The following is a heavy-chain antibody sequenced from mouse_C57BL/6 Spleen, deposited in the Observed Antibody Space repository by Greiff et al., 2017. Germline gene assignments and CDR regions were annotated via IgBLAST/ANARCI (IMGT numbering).Heavy chain of an antibody. J-gene: IGHJ2*01. CDR2: IHPNSGST. Sequence: VQLQQPGAELVKPGASVKLSRKASGYTFTSYWMHWVKQRPGQGLEWIGMIHPNSGSTNYNEKFKSKATLTVDKSSSTAYMQLSSLTSEDSAVYYCAHYYGSSYYFDYWGQGTTLTVSS. D-gene: IGHD1-1*01. V-gene: IGHV1-64*01. CDR3: AHYYGSSYYFDY. CDR1: GYTFTSYW.